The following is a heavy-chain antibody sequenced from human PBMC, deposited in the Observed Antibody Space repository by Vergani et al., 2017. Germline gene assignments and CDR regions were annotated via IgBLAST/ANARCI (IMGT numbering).Heavy chain of an antibody. CDR3: ARVATGKRDAFDI. Sequence: QLQLQESGPGLVKPSETLSLTCTVSGGSVSSGSYYWSWIRQPAGKGLEWIGYIYYIGSTNYNPSLKSRVTISVDTSKNQFSLKLSSVTAADTAVYYCARVATGKRDAFDIWGQGTMVTVSS. D-gene: IGHD4-17*01. J-gene: IGHJ3*02. CDR1: GGSVSSGSYY. V-gene: IGHV4-61*10. CDR2: IYYIGST.